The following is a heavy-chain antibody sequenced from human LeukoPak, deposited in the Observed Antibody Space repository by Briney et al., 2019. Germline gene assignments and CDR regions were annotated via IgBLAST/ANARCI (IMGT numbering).Heavy chain of an antibody. D-gene: IGHD3-22*01. CDR3: ARVEYYYDSSGYQGTNWFDP. V-gene: IGHV4-30-4*01. J-gene: IGHJ5*02. CDR1: GGSISSGDYY. CDR2: IYYSGST. Sequence: SETLSLTCTVSGGSISSGDYYWSWIRQPPGKGLEWIGYIYYSGSTYYNPSLKSRVTISVDTSKNQFSLKLSSVTAADTAVYYCARVEYYYDSSGYQGTNWFDPWGQGTLVTVSS.